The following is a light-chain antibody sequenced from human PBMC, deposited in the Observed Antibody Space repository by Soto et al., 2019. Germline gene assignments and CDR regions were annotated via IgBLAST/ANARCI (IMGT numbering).Light chain of an antibody. CDR2: GAS. J-gene: IGKJ5*01. CDR1: QSVSSSY. CDR3: QHYDSLPIT. V-gene: IGKV3-20*01. Sequence: EIVLTQSPGTLSLSPGERATLSCRASQSVSSSYLAWYQQKPGPPPRLLIYGASSRATGIPDRFSGSGSGTDFTLTISRLEPEDFAVFYCQHYDSLPITFGQGTRLETK.